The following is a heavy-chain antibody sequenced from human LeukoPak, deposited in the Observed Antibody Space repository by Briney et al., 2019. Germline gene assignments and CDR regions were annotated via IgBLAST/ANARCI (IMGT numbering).Heavy chain of an antibody. J-gene: IGHJ6*02. CDR3: ASRASGSYQRDYYGMDV. Sequence: SETLSLTCAVYGGSFSGYYWSWIRQPPGKGLEWIGEINHSGSTYYNPSLKSRVTISVDTSKNQFSLKLSSVTAADTAVYYCASRASGSYQRDYYGMDVWGQGTTVTVSS. CDR2: INHSGST. V-gene: IGHV4-34*01. CDR1: GGSFSGYY. D-gene: IGHD1-26*01.